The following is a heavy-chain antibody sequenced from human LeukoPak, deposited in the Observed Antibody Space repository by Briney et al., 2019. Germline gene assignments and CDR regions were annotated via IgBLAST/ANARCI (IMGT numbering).Heavy chain of an antibody. Sequence: PSQTLSLTCTVSGGSITSGDYYWSWLRQPPGKGLEWSGYIYYSGSTYFNPSLKSRVTMSVDTSKNQLSLKLSSVTAADTAVYYCAREKGGSYFGDAFDIWGQGTMVTVSS. J-gene: IGHJ3*02. D-gene: IGHD1-26*01. CDR2: IYYSGST. V-gene: IGHV4-30-4*01. CDR1: GGSITSGDYY. CDR3: AREKGGSYFGDAFDI.